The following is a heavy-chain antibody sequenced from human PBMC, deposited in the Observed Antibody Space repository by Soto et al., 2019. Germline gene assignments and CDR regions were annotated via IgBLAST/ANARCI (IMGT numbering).Heavy chain of an antibody. CDR3: AKEPQVYCGVDCYLDP. V-gene: IGHV3-30*18. CDR1: GFTFSSYG. J-gene: IGHJ5*02. CDR2: ISYDGSNK. Sequence: QVQLVESGGGVVQPGRSLRLSCAASGFTFSSYGMHWVRQAPGKGLEWVAVISYDGSNKYYADSVKGRFTISRDNSKNTLYMQMNSLRAEDTAVYYCAKEPQVYCGVDCYLDPWGQGTLVTVSS. D-gene: IGHD2-21*02.